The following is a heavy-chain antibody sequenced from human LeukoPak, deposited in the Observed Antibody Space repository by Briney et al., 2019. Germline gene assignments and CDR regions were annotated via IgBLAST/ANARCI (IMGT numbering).Heavy chain of an antibody. Sequence: ASVKVSCKASGYTFTSCGISWVRQAPGQGLEWMGWISAYNGNTNYAQKLQGRVTMTTDTSTSTAYMELRSLRSDDTAVYYCARDLSAYSGYDLGLFDYWGQGTLVTVSS. CDR1: GYTFTSCG. CDR3: ARDLSAYSGYDLGLFDY. V-gene: IGHV1-18*01. CDR2: ISAYNGNT. D-gene: IGHD5-12*01. J-gene: IGHJ4*02.